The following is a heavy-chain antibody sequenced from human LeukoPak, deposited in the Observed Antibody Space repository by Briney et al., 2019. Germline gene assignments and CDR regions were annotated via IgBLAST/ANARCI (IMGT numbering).Heavy chain of an antibody. V-gene: IGHV4-38-2*02. Sequence: SETLSLTCTVSGYSISSGYYWGWIRPPPGKGLEWIGSIYHSGSTNYNPSLKSRVTISVDKSKNQFSLKLSSVTAADTAVYYCARERGTGNWFDPWGQGTLVTVSS. CDR3: ARERGTGNWFDP. CDR1: GYSISSGYY. CDR2: IYHSGST. J-gene: IGHJ5*02.